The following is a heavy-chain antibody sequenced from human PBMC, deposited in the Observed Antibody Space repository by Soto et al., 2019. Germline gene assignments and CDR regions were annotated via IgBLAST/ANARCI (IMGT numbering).Heavy chain of an antibody. CDR1: GGSISSGGYS. D-gene: IGHD6-19*01. Sequence: PSETLSLTCAVSGGSISSGGYSWSWIRQPPGKGLEWIGYIYHSGSTYYNPSLKSRVTISVDRSKNQFSLKLSSVTAADTAVYYCAGQGIVVGGYSGFAPGGKGTLVTVP. CDR2: IYHSGST. V-gene: IGHV4-30-2*02. J-gene: IGHJ5*02. CDR3: AGQGIVVGGYSGFAP.